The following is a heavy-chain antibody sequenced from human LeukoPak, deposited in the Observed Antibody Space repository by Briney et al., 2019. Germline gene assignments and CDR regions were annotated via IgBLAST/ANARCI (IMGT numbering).Heavy chain of an antibody. CDR1: GYSFTTYW. J-gene: IGHJ6*02. CDR3: ARLDSAGYSSGWYGMDV. Sequence: GESLKISCKGSGYSFTTYWIGWVRQMPGKGLEWMGIIYPGDSDTRYSPSFQGQVTISADKSISTAYLQWSSLKASDAAMYYCARLDSAGYSSGWYGMDVWGQGTTVTVPS. CDR2: IYPGDSDT. V-gene: IGHV5-51*01. D-gene: IGHD6-19*01.